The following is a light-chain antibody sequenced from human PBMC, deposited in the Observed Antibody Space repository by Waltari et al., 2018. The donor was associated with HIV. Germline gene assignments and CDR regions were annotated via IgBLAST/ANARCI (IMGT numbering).Light chain of an antibody. CDR1: TGVVTSGHY. J-gene: IGLJ2*01. CDR2: DTS. Sequence: QVVVTQEPSLTVSPGGTVTLTCGSSTGVVTSGHYPYWFQQKPGQAPRTLVLDTSHKQPWTPCRLSGSLRGGKAAKTLSGAQPEDEAEYHCRHSYGSALVVFGGGTKLTVI. CDR3: RHSYGSALVV. V-gene: IGLV7-46*01.